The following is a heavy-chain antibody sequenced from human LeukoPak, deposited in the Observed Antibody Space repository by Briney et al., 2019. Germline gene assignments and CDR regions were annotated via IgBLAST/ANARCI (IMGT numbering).Heavy chain of an antibody. CDR3: ARGAYVGIAAAGTTQYYYYMDV. J-gene: IGHJ6*03. Sequence: ASVKVSCKASGYTFTSYDINLVRQATGHGLEWMGWMNPNSGNTGYVQKFQGRVTITRNTSIRTAYMELSSLRSEDTAVYYCARGAYVGIAAAGTTQYYYYMDVWGKGTTVTISS. CDR2: MNPNSGNT. CDR1: GYTFTSYD. D-gene: IGHD6-13*01. V-gene: IGHV1-8*03.